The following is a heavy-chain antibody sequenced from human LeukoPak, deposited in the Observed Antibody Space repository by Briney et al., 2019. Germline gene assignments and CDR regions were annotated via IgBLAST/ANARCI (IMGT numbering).Heavy chain of an antibody. CDR3: ARGYYSSSRIDY. V-gene: IGHV3-74*01. Sequence: GGSLRLSCAASGFPFSNYWMHWVRQAPGKGLVWVSRVNSDGSITNYADSVKGRFTISRDNAENTLYMRMNSLRPEDTAVHYCARGYYSSSRIDYWGQGTLVTVSS. J-gene: IGHJ4*02. D-gene: IGHD6-13*01. CDR1: GFPFSNYW. CDR2: VNSDGSIT.